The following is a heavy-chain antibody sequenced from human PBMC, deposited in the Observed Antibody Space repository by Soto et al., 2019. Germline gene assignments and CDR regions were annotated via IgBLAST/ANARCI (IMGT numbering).Heavy chain of an antibody. CDR2: ISGSGGST. CDR1: GFTFSSYA. Sequence: GGSLRLSCAASGFTFSSYAMSWVRQAPGKGLEWVSAISGSGGSTYYADSVKGRFTISRDNSKNTLYLQMNSLRAEDTAVYYCVKDPNVLRFLQTQYGMDVWGQGTTVTVSS. D-gene: IGHD3-3*01. CDR3: VKDPNVLRFLQTQYGMDV. J-gene: IGHJ6*02. V-gene: IGHV3-23*01.